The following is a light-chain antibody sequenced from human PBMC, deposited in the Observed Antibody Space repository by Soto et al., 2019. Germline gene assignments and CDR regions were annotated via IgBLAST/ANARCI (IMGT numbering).Light chain of an antibody. CDR1: QNIGDY. J-gene: IGKJ2*01. Sequence: DIQMTQSPSTLSASVGDRVTITCRAGQNIGDYLSWYQQRPGKAPKLLIYDASTLESGVSSRFSGSGSGTEFTLTISSLQPDDFATYSCQHCSNPYTFGQGTKVDIK. CDR3: QHCSNPYT. CDR2: DAS. V-gene: IGKV1-5*01.